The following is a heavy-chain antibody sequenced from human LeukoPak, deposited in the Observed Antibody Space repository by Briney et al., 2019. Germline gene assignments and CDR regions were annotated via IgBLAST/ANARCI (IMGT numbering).Heavy chain of an antibody. CDR1: GDSVSSGSRY. CDR2: VSYNVHT. J-gene: IGHJ4*02. CDR3: ARVSVAGTGPDY. Sequence: SETLSLSCTVSGDSVSSGSRYWSWIRQSPGKRLEWIGFVSYNVHTEYNPSLKSRVTLSVDTSTNQFSLRLSSVTAADTAIYFCARVSVAGTGPDYWGQGTLVTVSS. V-gene: IGHV4-61*01. D-gene: IGHD6-13*01.